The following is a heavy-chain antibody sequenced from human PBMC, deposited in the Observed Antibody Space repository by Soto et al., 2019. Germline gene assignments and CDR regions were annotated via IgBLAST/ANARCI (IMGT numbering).Heavy chain of an antibody. CDR2: ILSDGNNK. CDR1: GFTFSSYA. V-gene: IGHV3-30-3*01. CDR3: SREDY. J-gene: IGHJ4*02. Sequence: QLHLVESGGGVVQPGRSLRLSCAASGFTFSSYAMHWFRQAPGKGLEWVAFILSDGNNKYYADSVKGRFTISRDNSKNTLYLEMNSLGPEDTAVYYCSREDYWGQGTLVTVSS.